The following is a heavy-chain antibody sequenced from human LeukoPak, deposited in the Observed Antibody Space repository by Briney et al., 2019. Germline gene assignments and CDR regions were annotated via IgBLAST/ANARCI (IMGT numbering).Heavy chain of an antibody. V-gene: IGHV3-7*01. CDR3: AREPADY. Sequence: GGSLRLSCEASGFTFGSYAMYWVRQAPGKGLEWVANIKQDGSEKYYVDSVKGRFTISRDNAKNSLYLQMNSLRAEDTAVYYCAREPADYWGQGTLVTVSS. CDR2: IKQDGSEK. CDR1: GFTFGSYA. D-gene: IGHD2-2*01. J-gene: IGHJ4*02.